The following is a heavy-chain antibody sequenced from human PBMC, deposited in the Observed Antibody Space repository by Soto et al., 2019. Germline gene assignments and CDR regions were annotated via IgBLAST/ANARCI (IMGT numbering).Heavy chain of an antibody. D-gene: IGHD5-12*01. J-gene: IGHJ3*02. CDR3: ARRGGVATNAFDI. CDR2: IYYSGST. Sequence: SETLSLTCTVSGGSISSSSYYWGWIRQPPGKGLELIGIIYYSGSTYYNPSLKSRVTISVDTSKNQFSLKLSSVTAADTAVYYCARRGGVATNAFDIWGQGTMVT. CDR1: GGSISSSSYY. V-gene: IGHV4-39*01.